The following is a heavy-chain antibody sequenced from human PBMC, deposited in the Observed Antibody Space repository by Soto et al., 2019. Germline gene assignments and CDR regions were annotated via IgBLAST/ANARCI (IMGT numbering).Heavy chain of an antibody. CDR1: GGTFSSDS. V-gene: IGHV1-69*12. Sequence: QVQLVQSGAEVKKPGSSVKVSCKASGGTFSSDSFSWVRQAPGQGLEWMGGIIPMFDTPIYAQKFQDRVTIPAAESTSTAYMLLSSLRSVDTAVYYSAISGVLHRDFNYWGQGSLVTVSS. J-gene: IGHJ4*02. CDR3: AISGVLHRDFNY. D-gene: IGHD2-8*01. CDR2: IIPMFDTP.